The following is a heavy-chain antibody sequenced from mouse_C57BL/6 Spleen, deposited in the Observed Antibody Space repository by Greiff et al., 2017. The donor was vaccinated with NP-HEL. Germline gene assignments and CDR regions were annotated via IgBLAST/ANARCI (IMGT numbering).Heavy chain of an antibody. Sequence: QVQLQPGAELVMPGASVKLSCKASGYTFTSYWMHWVKQRPGQGLEWIGEIDPSDSYTNYNQKFKGKSTLTVDKSSSTAYMQLSSLTSEDSAVYYCTTSYYAMDYWGQGTSVTVSS. CDR3: TTSYYAMDY. CDR1: GYTFTSYW. V-gene: IGHV1-69*01. D-gene: IGHD1-1*01. J-gene: IGHJ4*01. CDR2: IDPSDSYT.